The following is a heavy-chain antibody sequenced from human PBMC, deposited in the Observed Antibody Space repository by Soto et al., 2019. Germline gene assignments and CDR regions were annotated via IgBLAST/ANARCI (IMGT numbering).Heavy chain of an antibody. D-gene: IGHD3-10*01. CDR3: ASSMVRGVITEIDY. J-gene: IGHJ4*02. Sequence: SETLSLTCTVSGGSISSGDYYWSWIRQPPGKGLEWIGYIYYSGSTYYNPSLKSRVTISVDTSKNQFSLKLSSVTAADTAVYYCASSMVRGVITEIDYWGQGTLVTVSS. V-gene: IGHV4-30-4*01. CDR2: IYYSGST. CDR1: GGSISSGDYY.